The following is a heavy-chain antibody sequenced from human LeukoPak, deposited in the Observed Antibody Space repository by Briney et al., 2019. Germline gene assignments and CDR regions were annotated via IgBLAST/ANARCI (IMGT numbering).Heavy chain of an antibody. CDR2: ISSSGSTI. J-gene: IGHJ3*02. D-gene: IGHD2-21*02. CDR1: GFTFSSYE. V-gene: IGHV3-48*03. Sequence: PGGSLRLSCAASGFTFSSYEMNWVRQAPGKGLEWVSYISSSGSTIYYADSAKGRFTISRDNAKNSLYLQMNSLRAEDTAVYYCARDGDARAFDIWGQGTMVTVSS. CDR3: ARDGDARAFDI.